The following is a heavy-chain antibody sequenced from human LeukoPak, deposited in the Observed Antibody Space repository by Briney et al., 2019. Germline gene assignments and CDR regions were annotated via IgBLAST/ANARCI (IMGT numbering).Heavy chain of an antibody. J-gene: IGHJ3*02. CDR2: ISGSGGST. CDR1: GFTFSSYA. CDR3: AKDLVTMIVVVAAFDI. D-gene: IGHD3-22*01. Sequence: GGSLRLSCAASGFTFSSYAMSWVRQAPGKGLEWVSAISGSGGSTYYADSVKGRFTISRDNSKNTLYLQMNSLRAEDTAVYYCAKDLVTMIVVVAAFDIWGQGTMVTVSS. V-gene: IGHV3-23*01.